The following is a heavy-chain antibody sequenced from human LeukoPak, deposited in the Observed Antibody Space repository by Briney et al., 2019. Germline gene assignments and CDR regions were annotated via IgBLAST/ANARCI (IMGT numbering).Heavy chain of an antibody. Sequence: PSETLSLTGTVSGGSISSYYWSWIRQPPGKGLEWIGYIYYSGSTNYNPSLKSRVTISVDTSKNQFSLKLSSVTAADTAVYYCARVRDTMVRGVISPWFDPWGQGTLVTVSS. CDR1: GGSISSYY. D-gene: IGHD3-10*01. V-gene: IGHV4-59*01. J-gene: IGHJ5*02. CDR3: ARVRDTMVRGVISPWFDP. CDR2: IYYSGST.